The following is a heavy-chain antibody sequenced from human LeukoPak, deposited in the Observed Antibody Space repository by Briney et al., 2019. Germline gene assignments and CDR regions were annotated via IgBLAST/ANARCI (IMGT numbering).Heavy chain of an antibody. V-gene: IGHV4-39*01. CDR2: IYYSGGT. Sequence: KPSETLSLTCTVSGGSISSSSYYWGWIRQPPGKGLEWIGSIYYSGGTYYNPSLKSRVTISVDTSKNQFSLKLSSVTAADTAVYYCARRYGLYAYYYYYMDVWGKGTTVTVSS. CDR1: GGSISSSSYY. J-gene: IGHJ6*03. D-gene: IGHD2-8*01. CDR3: ARRYGLYAYYYYYMDV.